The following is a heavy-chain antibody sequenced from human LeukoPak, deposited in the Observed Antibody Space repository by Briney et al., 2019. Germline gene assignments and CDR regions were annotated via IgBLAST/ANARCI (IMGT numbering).Heavy chain of an antibody. V-gene: IGHV4-34*01. CDR1: GGSFNGYY. Sequence: SETLSLTCAVYGGSFNGYYWSWIRQPPGKGLEWIGKINHSGSTNYNPSLKSRVTISVDTSKNQFSLKLSPVTAADTAIYYCGAVAAIRSYYGMDVWGKGTTVTVSS. D-gene: IGHD2-2*02. CDR3: GAVAAIRSYYGMDV. J-gene: IGHJ6*04. CDR2: INHSGST.